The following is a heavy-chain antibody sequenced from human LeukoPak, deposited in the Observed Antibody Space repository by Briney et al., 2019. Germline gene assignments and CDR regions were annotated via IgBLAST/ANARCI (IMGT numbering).Heavy chain of an antibody. D-gene: IGHD2-15*01. J-gene: IGHJ4*02. Sequence: PGGSLRLSCAASGFTFSSYSMNWVRQAPGKGLEWVSSISSSSSYIYYADSVKGRFTISRDNAKNSLYLQMNSLRAEDTAVYYCARVGYCSGGSCSGSIDYWGQGTLVTVPS. V-gene: IGHV3-21*01. CDR3: ARVGYCSGGSCSGSIDY. CDR1: GFTFSSYS. CDR2: ISSSSSYI.